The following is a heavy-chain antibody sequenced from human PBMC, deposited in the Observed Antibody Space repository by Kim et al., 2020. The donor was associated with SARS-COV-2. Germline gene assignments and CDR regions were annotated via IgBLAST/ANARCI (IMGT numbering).Heavy chain of an antibody. CDR3: ASDSRARNFDY. Sequence: SETLSLTCAVYGGSFSGYYWSWIRQPPGKGLEWIGEINHSGSTNYNPSLKSRVTISVDTSKNQFSLKLSSVTAADTAVYYCASDSRARNFDYWGQGTLVTVSS. CDR2: INHSGST. CDR1: GGSFSGYY. V-gene: IGHV4-34*01. D-gene: IGHD6-13*01. J-gene: IGHJ4*02.